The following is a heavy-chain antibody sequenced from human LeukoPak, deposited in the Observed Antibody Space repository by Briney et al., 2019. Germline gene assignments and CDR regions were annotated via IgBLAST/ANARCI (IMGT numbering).Heavy chain of an antibody. V-gene: IGHV3-9*01. CDR1: GSTFDDYA. D-gene: IGHD6-13*01. CDR2: ISWNSDSI. Sequence: PGGSLRLSCAASGSTFDDYAMHWVRQAPGKGLEWVSGISWNSDSIGYADSVKGRFTISRDNAKNSLSLQMNSLRAEDTALYYCAKDTAATGLSFDYWGQGTLVTVSS. J-gene: IGHJ4*02. CDR3: AKDTAATGLSFDY.